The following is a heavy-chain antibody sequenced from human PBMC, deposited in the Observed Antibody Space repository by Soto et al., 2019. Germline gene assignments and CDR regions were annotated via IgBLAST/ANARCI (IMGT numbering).Heavy chain of an antibody. D-gene: IGHD2-15*01. CDR3: ARGDVRVVASFDP. J-gene: IGHJ5*02. CDR2: INPNSGST. CDR1: GYTFTDYY. Sequence: ASVKVSCKASGYTFTDYYIHWVRQAPGQGLGWMGWINPNSGSTNYAQKFQGRVTMTRDTSISTAYMELSRLISDDTAVYYCARGDVRVVASFDPWGQGALVTVSS. V-gene: IGHV1-2*02.